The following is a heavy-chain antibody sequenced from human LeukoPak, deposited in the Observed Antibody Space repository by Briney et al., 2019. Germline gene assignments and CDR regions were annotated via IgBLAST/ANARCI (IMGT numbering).Heavy chain of an antibody. CDR3: ASYDSSGYTDAFDI. CDR2: IDSDGSST. CDR1: GFTFSSYE. Sequence: GGSLRLSCAASGFTFSSYEMNWVRQAPGKGLVWVSRIDSDGSSTSYADSVKGRFTISRDNAKNTLYLQMNSLRAEDTAVYYCASYDSSGYTDAFDIWGQGTMVTVSS. D-gene: IGHD3-22*01. V-gene: IGHV3-74*01. J-gene: IGHJ3*02.